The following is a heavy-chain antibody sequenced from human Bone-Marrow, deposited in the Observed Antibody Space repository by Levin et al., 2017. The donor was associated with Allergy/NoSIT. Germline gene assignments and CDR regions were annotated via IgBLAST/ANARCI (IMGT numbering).Heavy chain of an antibody. CDR2: IYSGGGT. D-gene: IGHD3-22*01. J-gene: IGHJ4*02. CDR3: ARGAYYHDSGNSLVIPAHFDY. Sequence: RGESLKISCAASGFIVSGNFMSWVRQAPGKGLEWVSVIYSGGGTYYAESVKGRFTISRDNSKNTLYLQMNSLRAEDTAVYYCARGAYYHDSGNSLVIPAHFDYWGQGTLVTVSS. V-gene: IGHV3-53*01. CDR1: GFIVSGNF.